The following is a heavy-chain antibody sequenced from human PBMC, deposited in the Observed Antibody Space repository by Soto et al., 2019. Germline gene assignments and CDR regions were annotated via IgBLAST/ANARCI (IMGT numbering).Heavy chain of an antibody. CDR3: ARGPSGDKVDY. CDR1: SAPVSSTTYT. J-gene: IGHJ4*02. D-gene: IGHD7-27*01. V-gene: IGHV4-39*01. CDR2: VYYGGRS. Sequence: SETLSLTCTVSSAPVSSTTYTWGWIRQPPGKGLEWVASVYYGGRSYYNPSLNSRVTISVDTSKNQFSLKMTSVTAADTAVYYCARGPSGDKVDYWGQGTLVTVSS.